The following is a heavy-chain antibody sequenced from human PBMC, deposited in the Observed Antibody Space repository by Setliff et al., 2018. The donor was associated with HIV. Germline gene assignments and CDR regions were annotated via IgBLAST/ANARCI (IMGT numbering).Heavy chain of an antibody. CDR1: GYTFTSYY. CDR3: ARGKGVGGVIITGGLDV. V-gene: IGHV1-69*05. CDR2: IIPIFGIA. J-gene: IGHJ6*04. Sequence: GASVKVSCKASGYTFTSYYMHWVRQAPGQGLEWMGGIIPIFGIANYAQKFQDRVTITTDESTTTAYMELSSLTSEDTAVYYCARGKGVGGVIITGGLDVWGKGTTVTVSS. D-gene: IGHD3-10*01.